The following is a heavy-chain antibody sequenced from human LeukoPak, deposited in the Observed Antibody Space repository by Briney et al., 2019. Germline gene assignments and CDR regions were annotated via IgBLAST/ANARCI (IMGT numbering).Heavy chain of an antibody. D-gene: IGHD2-21*01. CDR2: MNPNSGKT. J-gene: IGHJ4*02. CDR1: VYTFTSYD. V-gene: IGHV1-8*01. Sequence: ASVTVSCKPSVYTFTSYDINWVRQATGQGREWMGWMNPNSGKTGYAQKFQGRVTMTWDTSIRTAYTELSSLRSEDTAIYYCARELRRDDCWGQGTLVTVSS. CDR3: ARELRRDDC.